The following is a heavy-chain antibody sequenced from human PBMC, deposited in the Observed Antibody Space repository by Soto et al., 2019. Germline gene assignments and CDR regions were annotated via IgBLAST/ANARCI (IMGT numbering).Heavy chain of an antibody. Sequence: QLQLQESGPGLVKPSETLSLTCTVSGGSVSSTSYYWGWIRQPPGKGLEWIGSIHYSGSTYYNPSLKSRVTISVDTSKNQFSLRMSSVTAADTAVYYCARLVGGGDCSRDCYSVDWGQGNLVTVSS. CDR3: ARLVGGGDCSRDCYSVD. D-gene: IGHD2-21*02. CDR2: IHYSGST. J-gene: IGHJ4*02. V-gene: IGHV4-39*01. CDR1: GGSVSSTSYY.